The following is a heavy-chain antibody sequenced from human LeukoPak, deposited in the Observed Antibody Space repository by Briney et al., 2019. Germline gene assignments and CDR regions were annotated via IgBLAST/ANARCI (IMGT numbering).Heavy chain of an antibody. CDR2: IHTNGNT. Sequence: PSQTLSLTCTVSGGSISSGIYYWSWIRQPAGKGVEWIGRIHTNGNTNYNPSLKSRITISLDTSRNQLSLKLNSVTAADTAVYYCARGKAYNGSYYGIFDYWGQGTLVTVSS. V-gene: IGHV4-61*02. D-gene: IGHD1-26*01. CDR3: ARGKAYNGSYYGIFDY. J-gene: IGHJ4*02. CDR1: GGSISSGIYY.